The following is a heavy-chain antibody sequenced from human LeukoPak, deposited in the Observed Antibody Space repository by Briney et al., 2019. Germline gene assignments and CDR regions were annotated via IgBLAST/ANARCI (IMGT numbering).Heavy chain of an antibody. V-gene: IGHV4-59*08. Sequence: LSETQALPCTVSGGSISSYYWSWIRQPPGKGLEWIGYIHKSGTTNYNPSLKSRISISVDTSKNHFSLRLSSVTAADSAVYYCAKRMQMSGMGEDRWLLRGGQGTPVTVSS. CDR1: GGSISSYY. J-gene: IGHJ4*02. D-gene: IGHD3-16*01. CDR3: AKRMQMSGMGEDRWLLR. CDR2: IHKSGTT.